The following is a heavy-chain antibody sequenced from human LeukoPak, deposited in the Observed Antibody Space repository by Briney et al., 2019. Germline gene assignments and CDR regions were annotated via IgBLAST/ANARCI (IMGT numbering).Heavy chain of an antibody. Sequence: PGGSLRLSCAASGFTFSSYAMSWVRQAPGKGLEWVSAISGSGGSTYYADSVKGRFTISRDNSKNTLYLQMNSLRAEDTAVYYCAKSPPGYYYDSSGYYSDYWGQGTLVTVSS. CDR3: AKSPPGYYYDSSGYYSDY. CDR2: ISGSGGST. D-gene: IGHD3-22*01. CDR1: GFTFSSYA. J-gene: IGHJ4*02. V-gene: IGHV3-23*01.